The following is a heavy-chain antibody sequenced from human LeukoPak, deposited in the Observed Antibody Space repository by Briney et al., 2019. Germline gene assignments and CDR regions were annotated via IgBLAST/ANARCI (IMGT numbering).Heavy chain of an antibody. V-gene: IGHV3-66*01. CDR2: FNSGGTT. J-gene: IGHJ4*02. CDR1: GFTVSTNH. Sequence: PGGSLRLSCAVSGFTVSTNHMYWVRQAPGKGLEWVSVFNSGGTTYYANSVKDRFTTSSDSSKNTVYLQMNSLRAEDTAVYYCARVVSGDGYNSFDFWGLGTLVTVSS. D-gene: IGHD5-24*01. CDR3: ARVVSGDGYNSFDF.